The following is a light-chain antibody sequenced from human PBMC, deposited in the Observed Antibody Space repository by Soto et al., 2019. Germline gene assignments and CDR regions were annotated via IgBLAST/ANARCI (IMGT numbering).Light chain of an antibody. J-gene: IGKJ1*01. V-gene: IGKV1-27*01. CDR2: GAS. Sequence: DIQMTQSPSSLSASVGDRVTITCRASQGISNYLAWYQQKPGQVPKLLIYGASTLQSGVPSRFSGSGSGTDFTITISSLQPEDVATDFCQKYNRAPGTFGQGTMVEI. CDR3: QKYNRAPGT. CDR1: QGISNY.